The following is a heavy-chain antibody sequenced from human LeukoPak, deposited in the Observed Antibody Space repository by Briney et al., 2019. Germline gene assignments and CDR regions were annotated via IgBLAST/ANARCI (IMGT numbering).Heavy chain of an antibody. CDR1: GYTFTGYY. CDR2: INPNSGGT. V-gene: IGHV1-2*02. D-gene: IGHD3-3*01. Sequence: ASVKVSCKASGYTFTGYYMHWVRQAPGQGLEWRGWINPNSGGTNYAQKFQGRVTMTRDTSISTAYMELSRLRSDDTAVYYCARGREFWSGYYTGYFDYWGQGTLVTVSS. CDR3: ARGREFWSGYYTGYFDY. J-gene: IGHJ4*02.